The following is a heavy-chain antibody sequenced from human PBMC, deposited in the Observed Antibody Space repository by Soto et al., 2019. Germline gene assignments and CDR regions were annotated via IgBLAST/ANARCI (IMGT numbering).Heavy chain of an antibody. V-gene: IGHV3-33*01. CDR3: ARDSVVDCGGDCYSSYFDY. Sequence: GGSLRLSCAASGFTFSSYGMHWVRQAPGKGLEWVAVIWYDGSNKYYADSVKGRFTISRDNSKNTLYLQMNSLRAEDTAVYYCARDSVVDCGGDCYSSYFDYWGQGTLVTVSS. CDR2: IWYDGSNK. CDR1: GFTFSSYG. D-gene: IGHD2-21*02. J-gene: IGHJ4*02.